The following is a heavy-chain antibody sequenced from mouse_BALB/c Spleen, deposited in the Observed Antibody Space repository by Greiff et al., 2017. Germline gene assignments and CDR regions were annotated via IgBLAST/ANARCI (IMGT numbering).Heavy chain of an antibody. J-gene: IGHJ3*01. Sequence: EVQLQESGPSLVKPSQTLSLTCSVTGDSITSGYWNWIRKFPGNKLEYMGYISYSGSTYFNPSLKSRISITRDTSKNQYYLQLNSVTTEDTATYYCARGDYGSSYPWFAYWGQGTLVTVSA. CDR3: ARGDYGSSYPWFAY. V-gene: IGHV3-8*02. D-gene: IGHD1-1*01. CDR1: GDSITSGY. CDR2: ISYSGST.